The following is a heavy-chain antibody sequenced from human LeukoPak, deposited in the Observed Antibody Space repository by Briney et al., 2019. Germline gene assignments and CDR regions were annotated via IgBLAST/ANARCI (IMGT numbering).Heavy chain of an antibody. CDR3: AKFTVTTSGYTFDI. CDR2: FFHTGNT. D-gene: IGHD4-17*01. Sequence: SETLSLTCAVSGGSVSSAGYSWGWIRQPPGRGLECIGYFFHTGNTYYNPSLESRVTISLDRSRNQFSLKLSSVTAADTAVYYYAKFTVTTSGYTFDIWGQGTMVTVSS. J-gene: IGHJ3*02. V-gene: IGHV4-30-2*01. CDR1: GGSVSSAGYS.